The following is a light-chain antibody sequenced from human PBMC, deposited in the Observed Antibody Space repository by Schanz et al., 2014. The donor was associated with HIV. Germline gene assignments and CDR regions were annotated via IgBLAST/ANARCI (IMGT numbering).Light chain of an antibody. CDR3: CSYTTTSTYV. CDR2: EVS. V-gene: IGLV2-14*01. Sequence: QSVLTQPASVSGSPGQSITISCTGTSSDVGGYNYVSWYQQHPGKAPKLMIYEVSKRPSGVPDRFSGSKSGNTASLTISGLQAEDEADYYCCSYTTTSTYVFGAGTKVTVL. J-gene: IGLJ1*01. CDR1: SSDVGGYNY.